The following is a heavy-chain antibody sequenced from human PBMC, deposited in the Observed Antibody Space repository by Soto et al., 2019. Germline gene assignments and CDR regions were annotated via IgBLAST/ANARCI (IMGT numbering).Heavy chain of an antibody. CDR3: AKVKASYSRKGYDAFDI. CDR1: GFTFSSYA. J-gene: IGHJ3*02. Sequence: GGSLRLSCAASGFTFSSYAMSWVRQAPGKGLEWVSAISGSGGSTYYADSVKGRFTISRDNSKNTLYLQMNSLRAEDTAVYYCAKVKASYSRKGYDAFDIWGQGTMVTVSS. V-gene: IGHV3-23*01. D-gene: IGHD6-13*01. CDR2: ISGSGGST.